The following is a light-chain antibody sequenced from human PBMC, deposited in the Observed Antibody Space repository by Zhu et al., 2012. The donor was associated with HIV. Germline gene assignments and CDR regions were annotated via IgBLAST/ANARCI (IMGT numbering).Light chain of an antibody. J-gene: IGKJ2*01. V-gene: IGKV3-20*01. CDR2: GAS. CDR3: QQYGSSPPMYT. CDR1: QNVSRSY. Sequence: EIVLTQSPGTLSLSPGERATLSCRASQNVSRSYLAWYQQKPGQAPRPLIYGASNRATGIPDRFSGSGSGTDFTLTISRLEPEDFAVYFCQQYGSSPPMYTFGQGTKLEIK.